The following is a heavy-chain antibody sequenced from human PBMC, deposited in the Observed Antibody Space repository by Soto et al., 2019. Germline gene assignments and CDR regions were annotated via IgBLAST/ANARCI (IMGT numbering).Heavy chain of an antibody. CDR2: VYRTGST. V-gene: IGHV4-4*02. Sequence: SETQSLTCPIYGRSISTSIWWSWVRHPPGKGLEWIGEVYRTGSTNYNPSLESRLTISVDKSKNQFSLKLTSVTAADTAVYYCARARATIAAAAIFDCWGQGTLVTVS. J-gene: IGHJ4*02. CDR3: ARARATIAAAAIFDC. D-gene: IGHD6-13*01. CDR1: GRSISTSIW.